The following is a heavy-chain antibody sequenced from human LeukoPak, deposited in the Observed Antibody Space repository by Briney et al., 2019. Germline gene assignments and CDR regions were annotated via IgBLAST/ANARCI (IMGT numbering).Heavy chain of an antibody. CDR2: ISAYNGDT. J-gene: IGHJ1*01. Sequence: GASVKVSCKASGYTLTSFSVSWVRQAPRQGLEWMGWISAYNGDTNYAQKLQGRVTMTTDTSTNTAYMELRSLRSDDTAVYYCARGDCSGGSCFLPEYFQHWGQGTLVTVSS. CDR3: ARGDCSGGSCFLPEYFQH. V-gene: IGHV1-18*01. D-gene: IGHD2-15*01. CDR1: GYTLTSFS.